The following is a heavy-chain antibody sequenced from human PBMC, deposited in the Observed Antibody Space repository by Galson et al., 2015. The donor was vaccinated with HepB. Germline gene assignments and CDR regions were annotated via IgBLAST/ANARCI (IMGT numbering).Heavy chain of an antibody. D-gene: IGHD6-19*01. CDR1: GFIFSTYD. J-gene: IGHJ4*02. Sequence: SLRLSCAASGFIFSTYDMRWVRQVTGKGLEWVSAVGTASDTYYSDSVRGRFTISRENAKNSLYLQMNSLRVGDTAVYYCVRGSSPYWGQGTLVTVSS. CDR2: VGTASDT. CDR3: VRGSSPY. V-gene: IGHV3-13*04.